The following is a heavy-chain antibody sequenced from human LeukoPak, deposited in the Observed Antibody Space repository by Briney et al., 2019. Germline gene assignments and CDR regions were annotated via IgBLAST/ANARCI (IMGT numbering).Heavy chain of an antibody. CDR3: AREHYYYSGMDV. CDR2: INSDGSST. CDR1: GFTFSSYW. V-gene: IGHV3-74*01. J-gene: IGHJ6*02. Sequence: GGSLRLSCAASGFTFSSYWMPWVRQAPGEGLVWVSRINSDGSSTSYADSVKGRYTVSRDNAKNTLYLQMNSLRAEDTTVYYCAREHYYYSGMDVWGQGTTVTVSS.